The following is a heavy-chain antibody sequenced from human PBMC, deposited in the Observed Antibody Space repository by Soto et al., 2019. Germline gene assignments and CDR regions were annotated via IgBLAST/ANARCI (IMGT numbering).Heavy chain of an antibody. CDR3: ANRYSSSSGWFDP. Sequence: SVKVSCKASGGTFSSYTISWVRQAPGQGLEWMGRIIPILGIANYAQKFQGRVTITADKSTSTAYMELSSLRSEDTAVYYCANRYSSSSGWFDPWGQGTLVTVSS. D-gene: IGHD6-6*01. CDR1: GGTFSSYT. V-gene: IGHV1-69*02. CDR2: IIPILGIA. J-gene: IGHJ5*02.